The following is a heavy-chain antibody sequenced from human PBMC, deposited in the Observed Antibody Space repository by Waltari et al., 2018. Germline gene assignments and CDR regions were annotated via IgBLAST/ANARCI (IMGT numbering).Heavy chain of an antibody. CDR1: GFTFDDYA. J-gene: IGHJ6*02. D-gene: IGHD3-3*01. CDR2: ISWNSGSI. V-gene: IGHV3-9*01. Sequence: EVQLVESGGGLVQPGRSLRLSCAASGFTFDDYAIHWVRPAPGKGLEWVSGISWNSGSIGYADSVKGRFTISRDNAKNSLYLQMNSLRAEDTALYYCAKDVGSLSEWSYYYYGMDVWGQGTTVTVSS. CDR3: AKDVGSLSEWSYYYYGMDV.